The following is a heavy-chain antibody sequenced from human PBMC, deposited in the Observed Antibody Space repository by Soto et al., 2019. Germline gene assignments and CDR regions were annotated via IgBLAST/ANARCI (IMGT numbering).Heavy chain of an antibody. CDR1: GFTFSSYA. Sequence: GGSLRLSCAASGFTFSSYAMSWVRQAPGKGLEWVSAISGSGGSTYYADSVKGRFTISRDNSKNTLYLQMNSLRAEDTAVYYCARYPYSGSQNWFDPWGQGTLVTVS. CDR3: ARYPYSGSQNWFDP. V-gene: IGHV3-23*01. CDR2: ISGSGGST. J-gene: IGHJ5*02. D-gene: IGHD1-26*01.